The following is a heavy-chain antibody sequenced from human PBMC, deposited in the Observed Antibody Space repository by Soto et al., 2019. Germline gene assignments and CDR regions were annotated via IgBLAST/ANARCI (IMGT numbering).Heavy chain of an antibody. J-gene: IGHJ5*02. CDR3: AKGGPTFLNWFGP. V-gene: IGHV3-23*01. Sequence: PGGSLRLSCAASGFTFSSYAMNWVRQAPGKGLEWISVISNSGHSAYYADSVKGRFTISRGNSKNTLYLQIKSLRAEDTAAYYCAKGGPTFLNWFGPWGQGTLVTVSS. CDR2: ISNSGHSA. CDR1: GFTFSSYA. D-gene: IGHD5-12*01.